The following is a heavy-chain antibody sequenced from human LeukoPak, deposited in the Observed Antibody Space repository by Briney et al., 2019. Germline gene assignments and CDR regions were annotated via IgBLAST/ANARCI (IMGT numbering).Heavy chain of an antibody. Sequence: SETLSLTCTVSGGSISSGGYYWSWIRQHPGKGLEWMGYIYYSGSTYYNPSLKSRVTISVDTSKNQFSLKLSSVTVADTAVYYCARVGATTLDNWFDPWGQGTLVTVSS. V-gene: IGHV4-31*03. CDR3: ARVGATTLDNWFDP. CDR1: GGSISSGGYY. D-gene: IGHD1-26*01. CDR2: IYYSGST. J-gene: IGHJ5*02.